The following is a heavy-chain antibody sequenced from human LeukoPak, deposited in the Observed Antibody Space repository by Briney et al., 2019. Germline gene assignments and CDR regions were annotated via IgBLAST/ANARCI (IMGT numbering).Heavy chain of an antibody. CDR2: INHSGST. CDR1: GGSFSGYY. CDR3: ARGDPSGYIYGPSYYFDY. D-gene: IGHD5-18*01. Sequence: SETLSLTCAGYGGSFSGYYWSWIRQPPGKGLEWIGEINHSGSTNYNPSLKSRVTISVDTSKNQFSLKLSSVTAADTAVYYCARGDPSGYIYGPSYYFDYWGQGTLVTVSS. J-gene: IGHJ4*02. V-gene: IGHV4-34*01.